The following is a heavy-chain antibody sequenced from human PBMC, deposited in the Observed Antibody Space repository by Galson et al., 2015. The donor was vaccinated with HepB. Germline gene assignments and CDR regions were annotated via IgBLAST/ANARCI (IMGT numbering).Heavy chain of an antibody. D-gene: IGHD6-13*01. CDR3: ARGEGSSSSWNDAFDI. CDR1: GFTFSSYS. CDR2: ISSSSSYI. J-gene: IGHJ3*02. Sequence: SLRLSCAASGFTFSSYSMNWVRQAPGKGLEWVSSISSSSSYIYYADSVKGRFTISRDNAKNSLYLQMNSLRAEDTAVYYCARGEGSSSSWNDAFDIWGQGTMVTVSS. V-gene: IGHV3-21*01.